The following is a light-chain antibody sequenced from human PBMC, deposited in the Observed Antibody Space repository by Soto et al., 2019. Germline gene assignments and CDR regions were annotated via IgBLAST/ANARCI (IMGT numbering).Light chain of an antibody. CDR3: HQSNDWWT. CDR1: QSVSNN. V-gene: IGKV3-15*01. CDR2: VAS. J-gene: IGKJ1*01. Sequence: EIVMTQSPATLSVSPGERATLSCRASQSVSNNLAWYQQKPGQAPRLLIYVASTRATGIPARFSGSGSGTEFTLTISSLQSEDFAVYYCHQSNDWWTFGQGTKVDIK.